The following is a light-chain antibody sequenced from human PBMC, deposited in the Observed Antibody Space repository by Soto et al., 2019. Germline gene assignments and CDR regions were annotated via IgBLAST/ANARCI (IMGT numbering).Light chain of an antibody. CDR2: DAS. CDR1: QSVGSNY. Sequence: EILLTQSPGTLSLSPGESATLSCRASQSVGSNYLAWYQQRPGQAPRLLIYDASSRATGIPDRFSGSGSGTDFTLTIGGLETEDFAVYYCQQYGSSSWTFGQGTKVDIK. V-gene: IGKV3-20*01. CDR3: QQYGSSSWT. J-gene: IGKJ1*01.